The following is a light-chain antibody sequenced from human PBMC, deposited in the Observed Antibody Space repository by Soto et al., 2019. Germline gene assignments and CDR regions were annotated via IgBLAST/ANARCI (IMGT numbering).Light chain of an antibody. J-gene: IGKJ4*01. CDR3: QQYGSSPLLT. CDR1: QSVSSSY. CDR2: GAS. Sequence: EIVLTQSPGTLSLSPGERATLSCRASQSVSSSYLAWYQQKPGQAPRLLIYGASSRATGIPDRFSVSGSGTDFTITISRLEPEDFAVYYCQQYGSSPLLTFGGGTKVEIK. V-gene: IGKV3-20*01.